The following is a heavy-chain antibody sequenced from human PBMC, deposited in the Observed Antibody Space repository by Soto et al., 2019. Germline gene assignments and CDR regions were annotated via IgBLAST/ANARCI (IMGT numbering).Heavy chain of an antibody. CDR1: GFTFSIYG. D-gene: IGHD2-21*01. CDR2: ISRDGSVR. V-gene: IGHV3-30*18. J-gene: IGHJ4*02. Sequence: GGSLRLSCAASGFTFSIYGIHWVRQAPENGLEWVAVISRDGSVRYYADSVKGRFTISRDNSKNTLYLQVNNLRAEDTAVFYCAKEYCGGHCSSDYFDYWGQGTLVTVSS. CDR3: AKEYCGGHCSSDYFDY.